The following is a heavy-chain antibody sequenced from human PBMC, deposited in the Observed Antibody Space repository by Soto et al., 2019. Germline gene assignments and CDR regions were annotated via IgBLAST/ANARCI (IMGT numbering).Heavy chain of an antibody. Sequence: SETLSLTCTVSGGSISSYYWSWIRQPPGKGLEWIGYIYYSGSTNFNSSLKIRVSISIDTSKNQFSLELCSVTAADTDVYYCARLRGRPYYYYYRDVWGKGTTVTVSS. CDR3: ARLRGRPYYYYYRDV. V-gene: IGHV4-59*01. J-gene: IGHJ6*03. CDR2: IYYSGST. CDR1: GGSISSYY.